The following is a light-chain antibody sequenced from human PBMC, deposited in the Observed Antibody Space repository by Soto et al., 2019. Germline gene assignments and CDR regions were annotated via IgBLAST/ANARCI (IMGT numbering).Light chain of an antibody. Sequence: DIQMTQSPSTLSAIVGDRVTITCRASQSVSRWLAWYQQKPGKAPKLLSFDASTLESGVPSRFGGSGSGTEFTLTISSLQADDFATYYCQQYHVYSRVSFGGGTRVEI. V-gene: IGKV1-5*01. J-gene: IGKJ4*01. CDR1: QSVSRW. CDR3: QQYHVYSRVS. CDR2: DAS.